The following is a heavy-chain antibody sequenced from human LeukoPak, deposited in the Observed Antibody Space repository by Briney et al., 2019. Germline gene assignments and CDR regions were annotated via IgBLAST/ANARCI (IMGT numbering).Heavy chain of an antibody. J-gene: IGHJ4*02. D-gene: IGHD6-6*01. CDR1: GFTFSSYE. CDR3: ARAARRPYFDY. CDR2: ISSSGSTI. V-gene: IGHV3-48*03. Sequence: GGSLRLSCAASGFTFSSYEMNWVRQAPGKGLEWVSYISSSGSTIYYADSVKGRFTISRDNAKNSLYLQMNSLRAEDTAVYYCARAARRPYFDYWGQGTLVTVSS.